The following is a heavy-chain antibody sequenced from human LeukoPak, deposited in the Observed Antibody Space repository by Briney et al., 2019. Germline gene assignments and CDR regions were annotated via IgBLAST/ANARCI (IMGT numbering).Heavy chain of an antibody. CDR1: GFSFSSYE. Sequence: GGSLRLSCAASGFSFSSYEINWVRQAPGKGLEWVSYIHYSGSPIYYADSVKGRFTTSRDNAKNSVYLQMHSLRAEDTAVYYRARVQFDGSGHVPDFWGQGTLVTVSA. CDR3: ARVQFDGSGHVPDF. CDR2: IHYSGSPI. J-gene: IGHJ4*02. V-gene: IGHV3-48*03. D-gene: IGHD6-19*01.